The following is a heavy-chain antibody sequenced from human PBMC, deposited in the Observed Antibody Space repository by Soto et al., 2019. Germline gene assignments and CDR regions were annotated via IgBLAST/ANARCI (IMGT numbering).Heavy chain of an antibody. CDR1: GVTFSSYA. V-gene: IGHV1-69*13. D-gene: IGHD4-17*01. CDR3: ATSTVVTRFSDAFDI. CDR2: IIPIFGTA. J-gene: IGHJ3*02. Sequence: GASVKVSCKASGVTFSSYAISWVRQAPGQGLEWMGGIIPIFGTANYAQKFQGRVTIAADESTSTAYMELSSLRSEDTAVYYCATSTVVTRFSDAFDIWGQGTMVTVSS.